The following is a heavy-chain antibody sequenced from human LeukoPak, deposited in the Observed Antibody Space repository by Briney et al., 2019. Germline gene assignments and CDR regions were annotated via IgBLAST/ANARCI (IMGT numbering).Heavy chain of an antibody. CDR1: GFIFDDYG. V-gene: IGHV3-20*04. CDR3: ARGYYYDSGGYPFYFDY. J-gene: IGHJ4*02. Sequence: GGSLRLSCEASGFIFDDYGMSWVRQAPGKGLEWVSGIHWNGGSTGYADSVKGRFTISRDNAKNSLYLQMNSLRVEDTALYYCARGYYYDSGGYPFYFDYWGQGTLVTVSS. D-gene: IGHD3-22*01. CDR2: IHWNGGST.